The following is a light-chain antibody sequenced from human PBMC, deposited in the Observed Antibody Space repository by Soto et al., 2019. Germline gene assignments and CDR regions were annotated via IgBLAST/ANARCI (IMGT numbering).Light chain of an antibody. V-gene: IGLV2-14*01. Sequence: QSALTQPASVSGSPGQSITISCTGTSSDVGGYNYVSWYQQHPGKPPKLMIYDVSNRPSGVSNRFSGSKSGNTASLTISGLQAEDEADYYCSSYTSSSTHVVFGGGTKVTVL. CDR3: SSYTSSSTHVV. J-gene: IGLJ2*01. CDR1: SSDVGGYNY. CDR2: DVS.